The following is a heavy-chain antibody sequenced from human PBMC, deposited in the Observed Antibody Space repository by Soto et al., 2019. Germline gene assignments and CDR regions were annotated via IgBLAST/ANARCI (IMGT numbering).Heavy chain of an antibody. CDR1: NFAFSICW. D-gene: IGHD4-17*01. CDR3: ARDGYGGNSVSVFDY. V-gene: IGHV3-7*03. CDR2: IKQDGSEK. Sequence: GGSLRLSCAASNFAFSICWMSWVRQAPGKGLEWVANIKQDGSEKYYVDSVKGRFTISRDNAKNSLYLQMNSLRAEDTAVYYCARDGYGGNSVSVFDYWGQGTLVTVSS. J-gene: IGHJ4*02.